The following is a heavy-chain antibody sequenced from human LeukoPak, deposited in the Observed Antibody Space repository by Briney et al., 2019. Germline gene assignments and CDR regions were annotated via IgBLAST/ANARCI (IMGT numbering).Heavy chain of an antibody. CDR3: ARSASTEGPSLDL. V-gene: IGHV1-2*02. Sequence: ASVKVSCKASGYTFTGYYMHWVRQAPGQGLEWMGWVNTHTGATNYAQKFQGAVTMTRDTSISTAYMELSRPRSDDTAMYYCARSASTEGPSLDL. CDR2: VNTHTGAT. CDR1: GYTFTGYY. J-gene: IGHJ2*01.